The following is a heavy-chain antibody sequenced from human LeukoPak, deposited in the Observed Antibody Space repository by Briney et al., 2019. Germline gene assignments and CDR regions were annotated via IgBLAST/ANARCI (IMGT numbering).Heavy chain of an antibody. V-gene: IGHV4-59*01. CDR2: IYHGGTT. CDR3: ARDTSVGSGMQY. J-gene: IGHJ4*02. CDR1: GGPLSTYT. Sequence: SETLSLTCSVSGGPLSTYTWSWVRQSPGKGLEWIGYIYHGGTTNYSPSLKSRATIPAHTARNQFSLRLRSVTAADTAIYYCARDTSVGSGMQYWGQGTLVSVSS. D-gene: IGHD3-10*01.